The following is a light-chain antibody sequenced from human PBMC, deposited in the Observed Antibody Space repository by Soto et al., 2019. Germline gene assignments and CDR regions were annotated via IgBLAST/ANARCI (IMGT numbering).Light chain of an antibody. Sequence: EVMLTQSPGTMALSPGERATLSCMASQSVGNDLAWYQQKPGQAPRLLIYDASTRATGIPARFSGSGSGTEFTLTISSLLSEDFAVYSCQQYNNWPLTFGGGTKVDIK. V-gene: IGKV3D-15*01. CDR3: QQYNNWPLT. CDR1: QSVGND. J-gene: IGKJ4*01. CDR2: DAS.